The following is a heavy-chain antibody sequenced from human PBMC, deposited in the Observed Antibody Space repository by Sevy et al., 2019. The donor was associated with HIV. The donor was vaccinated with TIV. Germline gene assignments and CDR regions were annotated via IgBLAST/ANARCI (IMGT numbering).Heavy chain of an antibody. Sequence: GGSLRLSCAASGFTFSSYAMIRVRQAPGKGLEWVSTIGSGNSVYYADSVKGRFTISRDNSRNTLYLQMNSLRVEDTAVYYCARYRVTSGPGGGHRQFDQWGQGTLVTVSS. J-gene: IGHJ4*02. CDR1: GFTFSSYA. CDR3: ARYRVTSGPGGGHRQFDQ. V-gene: IGHV3-23*01. D-gene: IGHD3-16*01. CDR2: IGSGNSV.